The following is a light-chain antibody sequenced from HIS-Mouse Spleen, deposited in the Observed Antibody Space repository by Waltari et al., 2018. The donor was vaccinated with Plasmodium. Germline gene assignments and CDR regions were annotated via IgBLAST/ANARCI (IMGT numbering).Light chain of an antibody. CDR3: YSTDSSGNHRV. Sequence: SYELTQPPSVSVSPGQTARITCSGDALPKKYAYWYQQKSGQAPVLVIYEDSKRPSGITERFSGSSSWTMATLTISRAQVEDEADYYCYSTDSSGNHRVFGGGTKLTVL. CDR1: ALPKKY. J-gene: IGLJ3*02. V-gene: IGLV3-10*01. CDR2: EDS.